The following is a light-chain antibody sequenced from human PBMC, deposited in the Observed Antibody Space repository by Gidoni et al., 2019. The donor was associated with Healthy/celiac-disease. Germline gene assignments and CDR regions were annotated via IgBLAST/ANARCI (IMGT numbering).Light chain of an antibody. J-gene: IGKJ3*01. V-gene: IGKV3-20*01. CDR2: GAS. CDR1: QSVSSSY. Sequence: EIVLTQSPGTLSLSPGERATLSCRASQSVSSSYLAWYQQKPGQAPRLLIYGASSRATGIPDRFSGSGSGTDFTLTIIRLEPEDFAVYYCQQYGSSPLFTFGPXTKVDIK. CDR3: QQYGSSPLFT.